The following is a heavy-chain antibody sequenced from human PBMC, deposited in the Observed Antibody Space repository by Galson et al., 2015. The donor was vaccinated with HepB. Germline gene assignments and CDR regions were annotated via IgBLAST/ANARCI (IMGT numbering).Heavy chain of an antibody. CDR2: TYYRSKWYT. J-gene: IGHJ5*01. V-gene: IGHV6-1*01. CDR1: GDSVTSYSAA. Sequence: CAISGDSVTSYSAAWNWIRQSPSRGLEWLGRTYYRSKWYTTYASSVKSRITIKPDISKNQVSLQLNSVTPEDTAIYYCARAKDSSGYYYGWFDSWGQGTLVTVSS. D-gene: IGHD3-22*01. CDR3: ARAKDSSGYYYGWFDS.